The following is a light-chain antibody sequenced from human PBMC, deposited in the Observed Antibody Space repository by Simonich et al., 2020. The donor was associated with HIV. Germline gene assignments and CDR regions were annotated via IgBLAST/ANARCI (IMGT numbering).Light chain of an antibody. V-gene: IGKV4-1*01. CDR2: WAS. CDR1: QSVLYSPNNKNY. CDR3: QQYYSTPLT. Sequence: DIVMTQSPDSLAVSRGERATINCKSSQSVLYSPNNKNYLAWYQQKPGQPPKLIIYWASTRESGVPDRFSGSGSGTDFNLTISSLQAEDVAVYYCQQYYSTPLTFGGGTKVDIK. J-gene: IGKJ4*01.